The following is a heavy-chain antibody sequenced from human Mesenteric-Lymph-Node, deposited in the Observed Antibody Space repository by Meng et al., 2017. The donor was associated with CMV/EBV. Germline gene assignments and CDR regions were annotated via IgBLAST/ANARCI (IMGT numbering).Heavy chain of an antibody. D-gene: IGHD4-17*01. J-gene: IGHJ4*02. CDR1: GFIFSNYI. Sequence: LSCEASGFIFSNYIMNWVRQAAGKGLEWVASINSSNYRYYADSLKGRFTISRDNDKNLLFLQMSSLSADDTALYYCARAQPLGELFYWGQGTLVTVSS. V-gene: IGHV3-69-1*01. CDR3: ARAQPLGELFY. CDR2: INSSNYR.